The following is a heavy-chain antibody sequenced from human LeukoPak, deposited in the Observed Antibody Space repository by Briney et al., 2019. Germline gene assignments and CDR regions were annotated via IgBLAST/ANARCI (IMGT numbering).Heavy chain of an antibody. CDR2: ITSSGRST. CDR1: GFSFSDHY. J-gene: IGHJ4*02. CDR3: TRDPDYGDPD. Sequence: GGSLRLSCTASGFSFSDHYMTWMRHAPGKGLEWISYITSSGRSTDYADSVKGRFIISRDNAMNSMFLQMSSLRVDDTAVYYCTRDPDYGDPDWGQGTLLTVSS. D-gene: IGHD2-21*01. V-gene: IGHV3-11*01.